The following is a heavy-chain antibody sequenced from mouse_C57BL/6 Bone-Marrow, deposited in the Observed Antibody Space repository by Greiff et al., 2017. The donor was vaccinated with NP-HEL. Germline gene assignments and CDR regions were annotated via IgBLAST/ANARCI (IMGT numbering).Heavy chain of an antibody. Sequence: DVKLVESGGGLVKPGGSLKLSCAASGFTFSDYGMHWVRQAPEKGLEWVAYISSGSSTIYYADTVKGRFTISRDNAKNTLFLQMTSLRSEGTAMYYCARRYRGWYYYARDYWGRGTAVTVSS. D-gene: IGHD2-12*01. CDR3: ARRYRGWYYYARDY. J-gene: IGHJ4*01. CDR2: ISSGSSTI. V-gene: IGHV5-17*01. CDR1: GFTFSDYG.